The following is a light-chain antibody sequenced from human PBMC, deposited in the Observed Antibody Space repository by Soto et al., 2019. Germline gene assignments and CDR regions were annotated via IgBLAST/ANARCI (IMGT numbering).Light chain of an antibody. J-gene: IGKJ5*01. CDR1: QNINNY. V-gene: IGKV1-33*01. CDR2: DAS. Sequence: EIQMTPSPSSLSASVGDIVTITFQASQNINNYLNWYQQKPGRAPKLLIYDASNLEAGVPSRFRGSGSGTDFTFTISRLQPEDIATYYCQQYENLPTFGQGTRLEIK. CDR3: QQYENLPT.